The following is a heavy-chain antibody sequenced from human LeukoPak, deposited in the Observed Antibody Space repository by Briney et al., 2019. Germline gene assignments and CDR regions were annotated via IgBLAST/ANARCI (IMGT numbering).Heavy chain of an antibody. D-gene: IGHD1/OR15-1a*01. CDR2: ISYDGSNK. V-gene: IGHV3-30-3*01. CDR1: GFTFSSYA. J-gene: IGHJ3*02. Sequence: PGGSLRLSCAASGFTFSSYAMHWVRQAPGKGLEWVAVISYDGSNKYYADSVKGRFTISRDNSKNTLYLQMNSLRAEDTAVYYCARESEQEAFDIWGQGTMVTVSS. CDR3: ARESEQEAFDI.